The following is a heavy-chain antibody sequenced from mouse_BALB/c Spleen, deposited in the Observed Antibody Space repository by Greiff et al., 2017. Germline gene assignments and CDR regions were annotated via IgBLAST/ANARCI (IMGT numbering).Heavy chain of an antibody. CDR2: IDPANGNT. CDR3: AGGYGNYHFDY. D-gene: IGHD2-10*02. J-gene: IGHJ2*01. CDR1: GFNIKDTY. Sequence: EVKLQQSGAELVKPGASVKLSCTASGFNIKDTYMHWVKQRPEQGLEWIGRIDPANGNTKYDPKFQGKATITADTSSNTAYLQLSSLTSEDTAVYYCAGGYGNYHFDYWGQGTTLTVSS. V-gene: IGHV14-3*02.